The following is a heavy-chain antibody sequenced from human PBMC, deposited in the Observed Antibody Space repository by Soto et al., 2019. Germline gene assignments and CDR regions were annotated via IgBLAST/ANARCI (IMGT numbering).Heavy chain of an antibody. Sequence: QLQLQESGSGLVKPSQTLSLTCAVSGGCISSGGYSWSWIRQPPGKDLEWIGYIYHSGTTYYKPSLKSRVTISVDRSTNQFSLKLRSVTAADTAVYYCAGTAGHCTGGSCYRGFDPWGQGTLVTVSS. CDR1: GGCISSGGYS. CDR3: AGTAGHCTGGSCYRGFDP. J-gene: IGHJ5*02. V-gene: IGHV4-30-2*01. CDR2: IYHSGTT. D-gene: IGHD2-15*01.